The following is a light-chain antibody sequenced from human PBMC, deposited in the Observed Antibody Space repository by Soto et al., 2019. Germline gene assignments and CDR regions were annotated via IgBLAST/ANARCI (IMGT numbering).Light chain of an antibody. CDR3: STWDDNRNGWV. CDR1: SSNIGSNS. CDR2: TND. Sequence: QSVLTQPPSASGTPGRRVTMPRSGGSSNIGSNSVSWYQLLPGTAPKLLIYTNDQRPSGVPDRFSGSKTGTSASLAISGLQAEDEADYYCSTWDDNRNGWVFGGGTKLTVL. V-gene: IGLV1-44*01. J-gene: IGLJ3*02.